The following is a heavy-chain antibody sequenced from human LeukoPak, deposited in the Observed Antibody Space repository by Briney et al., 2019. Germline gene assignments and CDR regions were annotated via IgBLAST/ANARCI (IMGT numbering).Heavy chain of an antibody. V-gene: IGHV4-39*01. CDR1: GGSISSSSYY. Sequence: SETLSLTCTVSGGSISSSSYYWGWIRQPPGKGLEWIGSIYYSGITYYNPSHKSRVTISVDTSKNQFSLKLSSVTAADTAVYYCARASSSRVVGGLYYYYYMDVWGKGTTVTVSS. CDR3: ARASSSRVVGGLYYYYYMDV. J-gene: IGHJ6*03. D-gene: IGHD6-13*01. CDR2: IYYSGIT.